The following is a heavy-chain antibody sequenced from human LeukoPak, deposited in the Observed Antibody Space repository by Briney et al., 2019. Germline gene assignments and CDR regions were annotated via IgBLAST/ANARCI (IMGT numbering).Heavy chain of an antibody. CDR3: ARDRLLEGYSYYYRDV. CDR1: GFTFSSYS. V-gene: IGHV3-21*01. Sequence: GGSLRLSCAASGFTFSSYSMNWVRQAPGKGLEWVSSISSSSSYIYYADSVKGRFTISRDNAKNSLYLQMNSLRAEDTAVYYCARDRLLEGYSYYYRDVGGKGPTAPVPS. CDR2: ISSSSSYI. D-gene: IGHD1-1*01. J-gene: IGHJ6*03.